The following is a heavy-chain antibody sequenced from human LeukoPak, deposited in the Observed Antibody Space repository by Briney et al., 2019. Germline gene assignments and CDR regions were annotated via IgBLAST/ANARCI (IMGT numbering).Heavy chain of an antibody. Sequence: GGSLRLSCAASGFTFSNAWMSWVRQAPGKGLEWVGRIKSKTDGGTTDYAAPVKGRFTISSDDSNTLYLQMNSLKTEDTAVYYCTTAPPYALWFGDDYFDYWGQGTLVTVSS. D-gene: IGHD3-10*01. CDR1: GFTFSNAW. CDR2: IKSKTDGGTT. V-gene: IGHV3-15*01. CDR3: TTAPPYALWFGDDYFDY. J-gene: IGHJ4*02.